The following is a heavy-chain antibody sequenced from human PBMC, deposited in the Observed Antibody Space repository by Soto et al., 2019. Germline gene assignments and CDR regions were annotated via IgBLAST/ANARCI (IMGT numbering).Heavy chain of an antibody. CDR1: GGSISSSSYY. Sequence: SETLSLTCTVSGGSISSSSYYWGWIRQPPGKGLEWIGSIYYSGSTYYTPSLKSRVTISVDTSKNQFSLKLSSVTAADTAVYYCARQVVLYYFDYWGQGTLVTVSS. CDR2: IYYSGST. CDR3: ARQVVLYYFDY. D-gene: IGHD2-15*01. V-gene: IGHV4-39*01. J-gene: IGHJ4*02.